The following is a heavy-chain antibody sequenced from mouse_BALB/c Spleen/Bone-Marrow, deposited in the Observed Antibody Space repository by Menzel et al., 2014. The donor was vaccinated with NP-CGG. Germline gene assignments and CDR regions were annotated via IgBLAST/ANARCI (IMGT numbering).Heavy chain of an antibody. D-gene: IGHD2-4*01. CDR2: INPGSGGV. CDR3: SREITRYAVDY. J-gene: IGHJ4*01. Sequence: QVQLQQSGAELVRPGTSVKVSCKASGYAFTNYWIEWVKQRPGQGLEWIGVINPGSGGVNYNEKFKGKATLTADKSSSTAYIQLSSLTSDDSAVYSCSREITRYAVDYWGQGTSVTVSS. V-gene: IGHV1-54*01. CDR1: GYAFTNYW.